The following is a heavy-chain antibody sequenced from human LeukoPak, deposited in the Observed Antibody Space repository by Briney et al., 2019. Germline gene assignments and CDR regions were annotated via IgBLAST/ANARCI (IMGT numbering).Heavy chain of an antibody. V-gene: IGHV5-51*03. CDR1: GYSFTSYW. CDR3: ARLSYDSSGYYYGYFDY. J-gene: IGHJ4*02. Sequence: KPGESLEISCKGSGYSFTSYWIGWVRQMPGKGLEWMGIIYPGDSGTRYSPSFQGQVTISADKSISTAYLQWSSLKASDTAMYYCARLSYDSSGYYYGYFDYWGQGTLVTVSS. D-gene: IGHD3-22*01. CDR2: IYPGDSGT.